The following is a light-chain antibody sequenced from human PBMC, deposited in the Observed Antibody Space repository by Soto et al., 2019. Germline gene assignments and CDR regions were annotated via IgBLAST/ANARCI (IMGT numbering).Light chain of an antibody. J-gene: IGKJ1*01. CDR3: QQYNNWPRT. Sequence: EIVMTQSPATLSVSPGERATLSCRASQSVSSDLAWYHQKPGQAPRLLIYGASTRATGIPARFSGSGPGTEFTLTINSLQSEDFAVYYCQQYNNWPRTFGQGTKVAIK. V-gene: IGKV3-15*01. CDR1: QSVSSD. CDR2: GAS.